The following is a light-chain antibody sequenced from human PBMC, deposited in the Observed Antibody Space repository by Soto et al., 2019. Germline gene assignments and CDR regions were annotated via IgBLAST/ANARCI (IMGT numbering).Light chain of an antibody. CDR2: EVF. CDR3: CSYTTTSTFV. V-gene: IGLV2-14*03. CDR1: SSDVGGYNY. Sequence: QSTLTRPASVSGSPGQSITISCTGTSSDVGGYNYVSWYQQHPGKVPKLMIYEVFRRPSGISDRFSGSKSGSTASLTISGLQAEDEADYYCCSYTTTSTFVFGGGTKLTVL. J-gene: IGLJ3*02.